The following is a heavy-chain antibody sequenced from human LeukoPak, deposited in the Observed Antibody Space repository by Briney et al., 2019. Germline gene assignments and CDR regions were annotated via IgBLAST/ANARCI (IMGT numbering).Heavy chain of an antibody. Sequence: SETLSLTCTVSGGSISSYYWSWIRQPPGKGLEWIGYIYYSGSSNYNPSLSSRVTISVDTSKNQFFLKLSLGTAADAAYYYGGRGGEGRSSDAFDIWGQGTMVTVSS. CDR2: IYYSGSS. J-gene: IGHJ3*02. CDR1: GGSISSYY. V-gene: IGHV4-59*01. D-gene: IGHD4-17*01. CDR3: GRGGEGRSSDAFDI.